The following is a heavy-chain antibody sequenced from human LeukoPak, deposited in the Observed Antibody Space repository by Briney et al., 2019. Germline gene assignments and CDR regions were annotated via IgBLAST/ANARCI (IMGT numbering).Heavy chain of an antibody. CDR3: ARGVTRAVAGFDY. CDR2: INGNSITR. V-gene: IGHV3-48*04. Sequence: GGSLRLSCAASGFIFSDYNMNWVRQAPGKGLEWVSHINGNSITRYYADSVKGRFTISRDNAKNSLYLQMNSLRAEDTAVYYCARGVTRAVAGFDYWGQGTLVTVSS. CDR1: GFIFSDYN. J-gene: IGHJ4*02. D-gene: IGHD6-19*01.